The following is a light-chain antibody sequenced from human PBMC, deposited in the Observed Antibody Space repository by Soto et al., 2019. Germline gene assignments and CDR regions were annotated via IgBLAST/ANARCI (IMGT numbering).Light chain of an antibody. CDR2: GAS. CDR1: QSVSSSY. V-gene: IGKV3-20*01. J-gene: IGKJ1*01. CDR3: QQFGSSPT. Sequence: EIVLTKYPGTLSLSPGERATLSCRSSQSVSSSYLAWYQQKPGQAPRLLIYGASTRATGIPDRFSGSGSGTDFTLTISRLEPKDFAVYYCQQFGSSPTFGQGTKVDIK.